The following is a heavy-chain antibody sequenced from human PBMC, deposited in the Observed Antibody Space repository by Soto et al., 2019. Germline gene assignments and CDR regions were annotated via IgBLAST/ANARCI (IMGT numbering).Heavy chain of an antibody. V-gene: IGHV1-46*01. D-gene: IGHD2-15*01. Sequence: ASVKVSCKASGYTFTSYYMHWVRQAPGQGLEWMGIINPSGGSTSYAQKFQGRVTMTRDTSTSTVYMELSSLRSEDTAVYCCARVAVPSSYCSGGSCYSGWFDPWGQGTLVTVSS. CDR1: GYTFTSYY. CDR2: INPSGGST. CDR3: ARVAVPSSYCSGGSCYSGWFDP. J-gene: IGHJ5*02.